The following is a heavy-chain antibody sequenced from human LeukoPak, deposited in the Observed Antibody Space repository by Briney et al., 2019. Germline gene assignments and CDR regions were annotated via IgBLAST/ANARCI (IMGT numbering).Heavy chain of an antibody. J-gene: IGHJ6*02. D-gene: IGHD4-17*01. CDR1: GFTFSSYG. CDR2: IRYDGSNK. V-gene: IGHV3-30*02. CDR3: ARGLRHGDYYYYGMDV. Sequence: GGSLRLSCAASGFTFSSYGMHWVRQAPGKGLEWVAFIRYDGSNKYYADSVKGRFTISRDNSKNTLYLQMNSLRSEDTAVYYCARGLRHGDYYYYGMDVWGQGTTVTVSS.